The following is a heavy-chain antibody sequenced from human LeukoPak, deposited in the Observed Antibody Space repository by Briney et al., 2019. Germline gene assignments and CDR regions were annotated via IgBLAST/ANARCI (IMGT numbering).Heavy chain of an antibody. Sequence: GGSLRLSCAASGFTFSLYWMHWVRQGPGKGLVWVSRINGEGSSTSYVDSVKGRFTISRDNAKNTVYLQMNSLRTEDTGVYHCARGMGLDPWGQGTLVTVSS. J-gene: IGHJ5*02. CDR3: ARGMGLDP. CDR1: GFTFSLYW. CDR2: INGEGSST. V-gene: IGHV3-74*01. D-gene: IGHD1-26*01.